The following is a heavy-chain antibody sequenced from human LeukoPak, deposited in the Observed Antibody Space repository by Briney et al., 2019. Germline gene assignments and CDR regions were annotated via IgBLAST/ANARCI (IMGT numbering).Heavy chain of an antibody. CDR3: AKGEIFGVVITPFDY. V-gene: IGHV3-23*01. D-gene: IGHD3-3*01. Sequence: GGSLRLSCAASGFTFSSYAMSWVRQAPGKGLEWVSAISGSGGSTYYADSVKGRFTISRDNSKNTLYLQMNSLRAEDTAVYYCAKGEIFGVVITPFDYWGQGTLVTVSS. CDR1: GFTFSSYA. CDR2: ISGSGGST. J-gene: IGHJ4*02.